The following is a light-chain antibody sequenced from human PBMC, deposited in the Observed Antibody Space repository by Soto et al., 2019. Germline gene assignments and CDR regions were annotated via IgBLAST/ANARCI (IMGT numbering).Light chain of an antibody. V-gene: IGKV3-20*01. CDR2: GAS. Sequence: EIVLTQSPGTLSLSPGERATLSCRASQSVTNSYLAWCQQKPGQAPRLLIYGASSRATGIPDRFSGSGSGTDFTLTISRLEPEDFVVYYCQQYATSPLTFGGGTKVEIK. CDR1: QSVTNSY. J-gene: IGKJ4*01. CDR3: QQYATSPLT.